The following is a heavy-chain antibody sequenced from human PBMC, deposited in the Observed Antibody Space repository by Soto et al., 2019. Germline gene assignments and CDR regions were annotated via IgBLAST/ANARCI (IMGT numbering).Heavy chain of an antibody. V-gene: IGHV3-30*18. J-gene: IGHJ4*02. D-gene: IGHD5-18*01. CDR3: AYEAGYSDGYAVDS. CDR2: ISHDGSNE. CDR1: GFTFSSHG. Sequence: QVQLVESGGGVVQPGRSLRLSCAASGFTFSSHGMHWVRQVPGKGLEWVAIISHDGSNEYYADSVRGRFTISRDNFKNTYYLQMHKLRGESTVVYSCAYEAGYSDGYAVDSWGQGTLVTVSS.